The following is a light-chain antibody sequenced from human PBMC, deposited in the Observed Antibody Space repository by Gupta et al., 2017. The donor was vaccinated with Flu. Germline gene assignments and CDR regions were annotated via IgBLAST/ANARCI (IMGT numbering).Light chain of an antibody. CDR3: SSCISGSTRV. V-gene: IGLV2-14*01. CDR1: SSDIGSYNY. CDR2: GGT. Sequence: SITISCTGTSSDIGSYNYVSWYQQHPGPAPKLVSYGGTNRPSGVSNRCAASKSGATAFMTISGLQAEDEAYYYCSSCISGSTRVFGGGTKLTVL. J-gene: IGLJ2*01.